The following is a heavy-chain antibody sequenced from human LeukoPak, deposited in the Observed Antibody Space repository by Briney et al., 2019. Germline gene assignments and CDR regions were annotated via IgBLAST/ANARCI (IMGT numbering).Heavy chain of an antibody. D-gene: IGHD2-15*01. CDR1: GGSISSHY. CDR2: IYYSGST. CDR3: ARDGYCSGGSCYLDY. V-gene: IGHV4-59*11. Sequence: SETLSLTCTVPGGSISSHYWSWIRQPPGKGLEWIGYIYYSGSTNYNPSLKSRVTISVDTSKNQFSLKLSSVTAADTAVYYCARDGYCSGGSCYLDYWGQGTLVTVSS. J-gene: IGHJ4*02.